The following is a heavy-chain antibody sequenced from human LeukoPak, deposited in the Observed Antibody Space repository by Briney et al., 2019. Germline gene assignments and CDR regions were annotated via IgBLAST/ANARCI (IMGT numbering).Heavy chain of an antibody. J-gene: IGHJ4*02. CDR1: GYTFTSYG. D-gene: IGHD3-3*01. CDR2: ISAYNGNT. V-gene: IGHV1-18*01. CDR3: ARGYYDFWSGYPTFDY. Sequence: ASVTVSCKASGYTFTSYGISWVRQAPGQGLEWMGWISAYNGNTNYAQKLQGRVTMTTDTSTSTAYMELRSLRSDDTAVCYCARGYYDFWSGYPTFDYWGQGTLVTVSS.